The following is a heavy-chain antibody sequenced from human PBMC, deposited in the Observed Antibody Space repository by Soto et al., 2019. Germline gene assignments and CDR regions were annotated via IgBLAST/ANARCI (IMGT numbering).Heavy chain of an antibody. CDR2: LKQDGGET. CDR3: ARVLGYCSGGSCYPFDY. CDR1: FSSYS. Sequence: FSSYSMSXVXXAXXXXLEWVANLKQDGGETYHVDSVKGRFTISRDNAKISLYLQMNSLRAEDTAVYYCARVLGYCSGGSCYPFDYWGQGTLVTVSS. V-gene: IGHV3-7*03. J-gene: IGHJ4*02. D-gene: IGHD2-15*01.